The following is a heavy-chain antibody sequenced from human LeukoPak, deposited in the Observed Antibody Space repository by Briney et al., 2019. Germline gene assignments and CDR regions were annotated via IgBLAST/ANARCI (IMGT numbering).Heavy chain of an antibody. Sequence: SGTLSLTCAVSGGSISSSNWWSWVRQPPGKGLEWIGEIYHSGSTNYNPSLKSRVTISVDKSKNQFSLKLNSVTAADTAVYYCARERRTVAPYNWFDPWGQGTLVTVSS. CDR2: IYHSGST. CDR1: GGSISSSNW. CDR3: ARERRTVAPYNWFDP. D-gene: IGHD2-15*01. V-gene: IGHV4-4*02. J-gene: IGHJ5*02.